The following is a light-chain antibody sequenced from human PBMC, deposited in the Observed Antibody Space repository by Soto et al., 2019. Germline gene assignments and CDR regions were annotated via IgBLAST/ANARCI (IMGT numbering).Light chain of an antibody. J-gene: IGLJ1*01. Sequence: QAVVAQPPSASGTPGQRVTISCSGDSTNIGSNYVYWYQQLPGTAPKLLIYTDNLRPSGVPDRFSGSRSGTSASLAISGLRSEDEADYYCAAWDDSLSGLYVFGTGTKLTVL. V-gene: IGLV1-47*01. CDR1: STNIGSNY. CDR3: AAWDDSLSGLYV. CDR2: TDN.